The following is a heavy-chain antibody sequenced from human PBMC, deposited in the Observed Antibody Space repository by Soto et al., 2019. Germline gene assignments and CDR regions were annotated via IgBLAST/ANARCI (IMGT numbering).Heavy chain of an antibody. CDR3: ARDGGGLAH. CDR2: ISPDGTST. V-gene: IGHV3-74*01. D-gene: IGHD3-16*01. CDR1: GFTFGSYW. Sequence: EVQLVESGGGLVQPGGSLRLSCAASGFTFGSYWMHWVRQAPGKGLVWVSRISPDGTSTSNPDSVKGRFTISRDNTKNTLHLQMDSLRVEDTAVYYCARDGGGLAHWGQGTLVTVSS. J-gene: IGHJ4*02.